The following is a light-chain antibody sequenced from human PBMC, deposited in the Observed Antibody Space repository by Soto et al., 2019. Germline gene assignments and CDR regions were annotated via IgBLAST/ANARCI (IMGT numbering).Light chain of an antibody. V-gene: IGLV2-14*01. Sequence: QSVLTQPASMSGSPGQSITISCTGTSSDGDYVSWYQQHPGKAPKLILYEVTNRPSGVSNRFSGSKSDYTASLTISGLQADDEAVYYCSSYTASSTLDLVFGGGTKLTVL. J-gene: IGLJ3*02. CDR3: SSYTASSTLDLV. CDR1: SSDGDY. CDR2: EVT.